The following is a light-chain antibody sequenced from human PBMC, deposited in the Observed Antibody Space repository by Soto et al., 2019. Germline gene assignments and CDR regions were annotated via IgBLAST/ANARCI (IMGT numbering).Light chain of an antibody. CDR3: QQYGTSPELT. J-gene: IGKJ4*01. Sequence: EIVLTQSPGTLSLSPGESATLSCRASQSVSSSYLAWYQQKPGQAPRLLIYGASSRATGIPDRFSGSGSGTDFTLTISRLEPEDFAVYYCQQYGTSPELTFGGETKVEIE. CDR1: QSVSSSY. V-gene: IGKV3-20*01. CDR2: GAS.